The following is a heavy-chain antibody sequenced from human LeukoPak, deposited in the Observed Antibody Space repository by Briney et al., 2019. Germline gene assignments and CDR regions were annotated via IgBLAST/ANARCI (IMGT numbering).Heavy chain of an antibody. J-gene: IGHJ4*02. CDR3: ARHPATIAARYYY. CDR1: DFSISSGYY. CDR2: VYHSGTT. Sequence: SETLSLTCTVSDFSISSGYYWGWIRQPPGKGLEWIGSVYHSGTTYYNPSLKSRVTISIDTSKNQFSLKLNSVTAADTAVYYCARHPATIAARYYYWGQGTLVTVSS. V-gene: IGHV4-38-2*02. D-gene: IGHD6-6*01.